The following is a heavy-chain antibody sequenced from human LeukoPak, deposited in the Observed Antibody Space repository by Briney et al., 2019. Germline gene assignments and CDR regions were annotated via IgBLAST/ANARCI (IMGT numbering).Heavy chain of an antibody. CDR1: GFTFSDYY. J-gene: IGHJ3*02. CDR3: ARGGGYTSSWYLEAFDI. CDR2: ISNSGNTI. Sequence: GGSLRLSCAASGFTFSDYYMSWIRQAPGKGQEWVSYISNSGNTIYYPDSVKGRFTISRDNAKNSLYLQMSSLRAEDTAVYYCARGGGYTSSWYLEAFDIWGQGTMVTVSS. D-gene: IGHD6-13*01. V-gene: IGHV3-11*04.